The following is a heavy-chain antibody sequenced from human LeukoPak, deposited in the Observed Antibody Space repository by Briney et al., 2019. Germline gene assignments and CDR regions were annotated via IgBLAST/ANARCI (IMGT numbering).Heavy chain of an antibody. D-gene: IGHD3-10*01. J-gene: IGHJ5*02. CDR1: GFTFSSYG. V-gene: IGHV3-30*02. CDR2: IRYDGSNK. CDR3: ARDRDYYGSGSYYNVFWFDP. Sequence: PGGSLRLSCAASGFTFSSYGMHWVRQAPGKGLEWVAFIRYDGSNKYYADSVKGRFTTSRDNSKNTLYLQMNSLRAEDTAVYYCARDRDYYGSGSYYNVFWFDPWGQGTLVTVSS.